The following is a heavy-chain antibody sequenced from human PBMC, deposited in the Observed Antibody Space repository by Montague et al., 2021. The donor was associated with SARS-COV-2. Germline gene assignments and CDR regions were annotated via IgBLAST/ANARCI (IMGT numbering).Heavy chain of an antibody. Sequence: SETLSLTCTVSGGSISSYYWSWIRLPPGKGLEWIGYIYYSGSTYYNPSLKGRVTISVDTSKNQFSLKLSSVTAADTAVYYCARLTAGYCSGGSCYWGTGFDYWGQGTLVTVSS. D-gene: IGHD2-15*01. V-gene: IGHV4-59*06. CDR2: IYYSGST. CDR3: ARLTAGYCSGGSCYWGTGFDY. J-gene: IGHJ4*02. CDR1: GGSISSYY.